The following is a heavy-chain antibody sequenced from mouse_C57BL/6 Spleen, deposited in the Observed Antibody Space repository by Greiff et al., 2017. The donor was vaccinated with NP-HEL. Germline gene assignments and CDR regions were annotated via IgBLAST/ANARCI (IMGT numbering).Heavy chain of an antibody. V-gene: IGHV5-4*01. Sequence: EVHLVESGGGLVKPGGSLKLSCAASGFTFSSYAMSWVRQTPEKRLEWVATISDGSSYTYYPDNVKGRFTISRDNAKNNLYLQMSHLKSEDTAMYYCARIYYGNYNDFDYWGQGTTLTAAS. CDR2: ISDGSSYT. J-gene: IGHJ2*01. CDR3: ARIYYGNYNDFDY. CDR1: GFTFSSYA. D-gene: IGHD2-1*01.